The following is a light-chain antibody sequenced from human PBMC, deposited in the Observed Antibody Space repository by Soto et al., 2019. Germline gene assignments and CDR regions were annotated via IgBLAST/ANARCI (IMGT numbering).Light chain of an antibody. V-gene: IGLV2-14*01. J-gene: IGLJ1*01. CDR3: SSSTSGGNYV. CDR2: DVS. CDR1: SSDVAAYNF. Sequence: QSALTQPASVSGSPGQSVAISCTGTSSDVAAYNFVSWYQQHPGKAPKLMVFDVSNRPSGVSDRFSGSKSGNTASLTISGLQAEDEADYYCSSSTSGGNYVFGTGTKATVL.